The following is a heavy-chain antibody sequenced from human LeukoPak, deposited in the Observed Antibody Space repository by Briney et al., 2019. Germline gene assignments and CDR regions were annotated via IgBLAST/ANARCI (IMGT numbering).Heavy chain of an antibody. CDR1: GGSISSYY. D-gene: IGHD2-8*01. V-gene: IGHV4-59*01. CDR2: IYYSGST. Sequence: SETLSLTCTVSGGSISSYYWSWIRQPPGKELEWIGYIYYSGSTNYNPSLKSRVTISIDTSKNQFSLRLNSVTAADTAVYYCARASGVSSYLLPIWGQGTLVTVSS. J-gene: IGHJ4*02. CDR3: ARASGVSSYLLPI.